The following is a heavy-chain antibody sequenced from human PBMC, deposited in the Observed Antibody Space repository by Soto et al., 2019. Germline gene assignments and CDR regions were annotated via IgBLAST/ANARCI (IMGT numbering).Heavy chain of an antibody. CDR3: ARVPDR. CDR2: IYYSGST. J-gene: IGHJ5*02. D-gene: IGHD2-2*01. CDR1: GGSISSYY. Sequence: PSETLSLTCTVSGGSISSYYWSWIRQPPGKGLEWIGYIYYSGSTKYHPSLLSRVTISVDTSMNEFSLRLSSVTAADTAVYYCARVPDRWGQGTLVTVSS. V-gene: IGHV4-59*08.